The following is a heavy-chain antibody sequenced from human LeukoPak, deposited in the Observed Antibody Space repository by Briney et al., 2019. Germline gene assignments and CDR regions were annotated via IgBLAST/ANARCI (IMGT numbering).Heavy chain of an antibody. D-gene: IGHD1-26*01. J-gene: IGHJ4*02. CDR1: GGTFRSYA. CDR2: IIPIFGTA. Sequence: SVKVSCKASGGTFRSYAISWVRQAPGQGLEWMGGIIPIFGTANYAQKFQGRVTITADESTSTAYMELSSLRSEDTAVYYCAREFVGATRSFDYWGQGTLVTVSS. CDR3: AREFVGATRSFDY. V-gene: IGHV1-69*13.